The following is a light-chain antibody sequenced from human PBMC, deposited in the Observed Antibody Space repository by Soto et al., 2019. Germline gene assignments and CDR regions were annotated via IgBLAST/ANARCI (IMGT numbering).Light chain of an antibody. V-gene: IGKV1-6*01. J-gene: IGKJ3*01. CDR1: QDIGKD. Sequence: AIQMTQSPSSLSASVRDRVTITCRASQDIGKDLGWYQQKPGKAPKLLIYAASSLQSDVPSRFSGSGSGTDFTLTISSLQPEDFATYYCLQDYNYPPTFGPGTKVD. CDR3: LQDYNYPPT. CDR2: AAS.